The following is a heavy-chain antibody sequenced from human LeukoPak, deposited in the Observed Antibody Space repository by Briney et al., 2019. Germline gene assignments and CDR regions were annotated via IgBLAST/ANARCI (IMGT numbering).Heavy chain of an antibody. CDR1: GGTFISYA. CDR3: ARDVTLRENYYYYMDV. J-gene: IGHJ6*03. V-gene: IGHV1-69*01. CDR2: IIPIFGTA. Sequence: GASVKVSCKASGGTFISYAISWVRQAPGQGRERVGGIIPIFGTANYAQKFQGRVTITADESTSTAYMELSSLRSEDTAVYYCARDVTLRENYYYYMDVWGKGTTVTVSS. D-gene: IGHD4-17*01.